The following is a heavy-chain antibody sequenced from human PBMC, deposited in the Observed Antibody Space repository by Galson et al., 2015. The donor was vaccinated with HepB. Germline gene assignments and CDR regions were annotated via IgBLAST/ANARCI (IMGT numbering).Heavy chain of an antibody. CDR3: ARASPMVRGVIIRPYNWFDP. V-gene: IGHV1-46*03. J-gene: IGHJ5*02. CDR1: GYTFTSYY. CDR2: INPSGGST. D-gene: IGHD3-10*01. Sequence: SVKVSCKASGYTFTSYYMHWVRQAPGQGLEWMGIINPSGGSTSYAQKFQGRVTMTRDTSTSTVYMELSSLRSEDTAVYYCARASPMVRGVIIRPYNWFDPWGQGTLVTVSS.